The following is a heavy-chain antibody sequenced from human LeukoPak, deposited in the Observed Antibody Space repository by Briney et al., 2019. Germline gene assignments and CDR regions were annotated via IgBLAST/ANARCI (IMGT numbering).Heavy chain of an antibody. Sequence: TLSLTCTVSGGSISSGGYYWSWIRQHPGKGLEWIGYIYYSGSTYYNPSLKSRVSISVDTSKNQFSLKLSSVTAADTAVYYCARCPLVRGVILPWFDPWGQGTLVTVSS. CDR3: ARCPLVRGVILPWFDP. V-gene: IGHV4-31*03. CDR2: IYYSGST. D-gene: IGHD3-10*01. CDR1: GGSISSGGYY. J-gene: IGHJ5*02.